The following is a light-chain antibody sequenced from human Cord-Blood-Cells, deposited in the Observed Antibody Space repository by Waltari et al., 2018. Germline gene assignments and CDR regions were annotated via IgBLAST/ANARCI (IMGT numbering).Light chain of an antibody. V-gene: IGKV3-15*01. CDR3: QQYNNWPPLT. CDR2: GAS. J-gene: IGKJ4*01. Sequence: ERATLSCRASQSVSSNLAWYQLKPGQAPRLLIYGASTRATGITARFSGSGSGTEFTLTISSLQSEDFAVYYCQQYNNWPPLTFGGGTKVEIK. CDR1: QSVSSN.